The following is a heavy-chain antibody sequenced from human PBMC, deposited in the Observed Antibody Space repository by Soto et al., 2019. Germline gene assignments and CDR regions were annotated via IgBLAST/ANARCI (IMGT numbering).Heavy chain of an antibody. D-gene: IGHD6-13*01. CDR2: ISAYNGNT. CDR3: ARVNLAAAGTPLYSDFDY. V-gene: IGHV1-18*01. J-gene: IGHJ4*02. Sequence: QVQLVQSGAEVKKPGASVKVSCKASGYTFTSYGISWVRQAPGQGLEWMGWISAYNGNTNYAQKLQGRVTMTTDTSTSKAYMALRSLRSDDTAVYYCARVNLAAAGTPLYSDFDYWGQGTLVTVSS. CDR1: GYTFTSYG.